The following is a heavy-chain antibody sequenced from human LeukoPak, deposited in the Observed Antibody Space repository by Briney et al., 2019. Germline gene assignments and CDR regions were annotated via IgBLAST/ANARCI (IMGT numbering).Heavy chain of an antibody. Sequence: GGSLRLSCAASGFTFSSYWMHWVRQAPGKGLVWVSRIKSDGSSIMYADSVKGRFTISRDNSKNTLYLQMNSLRAEDTAVYYCALGNTGTVVAATFGANWGQGTLVTVSS. CDR2: IKSDGSSI. V-gene: IGHV3-74*03. CDR1: GFTFSSYW. J-gene: IGHJ4*02. CDR3: ALGNTGTVVAATFGAN. D-gene: IGHD2-15*01.